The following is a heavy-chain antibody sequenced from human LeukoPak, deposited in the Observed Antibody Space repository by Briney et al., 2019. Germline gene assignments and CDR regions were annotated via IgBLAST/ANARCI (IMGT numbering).Heavy chain of an antibody. CDR2: ISGSGGST. D-gene: IGHD5-18*01. Sequence: GGSLRLSCAASGFTFFDFTMNWVRQAPGKGLEWVSAISGSGGSTYYADSVKGRFTISRDNSKNTLYLQMNSLRAEDTAVYYCAKDREYSYGYADYWGQGTLVTVSS. CDR1: GFTFFDFT. V-gene: IGHV3-23*01. J-gene: IGHJ4*02. CDR3: AKDREYSYGYADY.